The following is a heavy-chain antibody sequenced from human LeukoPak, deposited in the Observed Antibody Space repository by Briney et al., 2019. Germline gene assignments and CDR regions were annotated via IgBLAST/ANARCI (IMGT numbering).Heavy chain of an antibody. J-gene: IGHJ5*02. Sequence: SVKVSCKASGGTFSSYAISWVRQAPGQGLEWMGGNIPIFGTANYAQKFQGRVTITTDESTSTAYMELSSLRSEDTAVYYCARDAPYIAAAGTISWFDPWGQGTLVTVSS. D-gene: IGHD6-13*01. V-gene: IGHV1-69*05. CDR2: NIPIFGTA. CDR3: ARDAPYIAAAGTISWFDP. CDR1: GGTFSSYA.